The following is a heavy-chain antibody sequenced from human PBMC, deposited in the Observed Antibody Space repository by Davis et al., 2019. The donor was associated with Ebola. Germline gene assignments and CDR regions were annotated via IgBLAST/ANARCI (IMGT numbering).Heavy chain of an antibody. CDR1: GFTFSSYW. CDR3: ARHIVVVVAANYYFDY. Sequence: GESLKISCAASGFTFSSYWMSWVRQAPGKGLEWVANIKQDGSEKYYVDSVKGRFTIYRDNAKNSLYLQMNSLSAEDTAVYYCARHIVVVVAANYYFDYWGQGTLVTVSS. CDR2: IKQDGSEK. D-gene: IGHD2-15*01. J-gene: IGHJ4*02. V-gene: IGHV3-7*01.